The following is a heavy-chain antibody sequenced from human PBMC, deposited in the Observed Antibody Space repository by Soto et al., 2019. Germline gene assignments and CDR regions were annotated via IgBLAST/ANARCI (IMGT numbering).Heavy chain of an antibody. CDR2: IYSCGST. D-gene: IGHD4-17*01. CDR1: GFTVSSNY. V-gene: IGHV3-53*01. Sequence: GGSLRLSCAASGFTVSSNYMSWVRQAPRKVLEWVSVIYSCGSTYYADSVKGRFTISRHNSKNTLDLQMNSLRTEDTAGYYCARAPTVGWLDPRGQGTLVTVSS. J-gene: IGHJ5*02. CDR3: ARAPTVGWLDP.